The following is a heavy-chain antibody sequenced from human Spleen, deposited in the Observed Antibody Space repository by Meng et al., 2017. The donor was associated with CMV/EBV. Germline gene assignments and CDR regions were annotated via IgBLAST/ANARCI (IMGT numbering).Heavy chain of an antibody. V-gene: IGHV4-34*01. CDR1: GGSVSGYY. CDR3: ARGRFSTSSFL. J-gene: IGHJ3*01. D-gene: IGHD2-2*01. Sequence: SETLSLTCALHGGSVSGYYWTWIRQPPGKGLEWIGEITHSRNTNANPSLKSRVTISSDTSKNQTSLTLNSVTAADTAVYYCARGRFSTSSFLWGQGTMVTVSS. CDR2: ITHSRNT.